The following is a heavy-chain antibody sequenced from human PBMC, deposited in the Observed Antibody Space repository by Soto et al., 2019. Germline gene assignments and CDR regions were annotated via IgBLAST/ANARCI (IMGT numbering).Heavy chain of an antibody. CDR3: AKDGDIVVVPAADYYYYGMEV. D-gene: IGHD2-2*01. Sequence: GGSLRLSCAASGFTFSGYAMSWVRQAPGKGLEWVSAISGSGGSTYYADSVKGRFTISRDNSKNTLYLQMNSLRAEDTAVYYCAKDGDIVVVPAADYYYYGMEVWGQGTTVTVSS. V-gene: IGHV3-23*01. CDR2: ISGSGGST. CDR1: GFTFSGYA. J-gene: IGHJ6*02.